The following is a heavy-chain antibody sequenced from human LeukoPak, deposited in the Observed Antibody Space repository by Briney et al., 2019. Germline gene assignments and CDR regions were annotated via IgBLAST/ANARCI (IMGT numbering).Heavy chain of an antibody. J-gene: IGHJ4*02. CDR3: ARSRGSGYYDY. D-gene: IGHD3-22*01. CDR1: GFIFSNYW. V-gene: IGHV3-74*01. CDR2: INTDGSSA. Sequence: GGSLRLSCAASGFIFSNYWMHWVRQAPRKGLVWVSRINTDGSSASYADSVKGRFTISRDNVKNTPYLQMNSLRAEDTAVYYCARSRGSGYYDYWGQGTLVTVSS.